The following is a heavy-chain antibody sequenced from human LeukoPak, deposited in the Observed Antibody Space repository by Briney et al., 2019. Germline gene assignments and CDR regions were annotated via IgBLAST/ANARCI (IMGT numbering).Heavy chain of an antibody. CDR2: MNAGNGNT. CDR3: ARQGYGVTSQGAADY. D-gene: IGHD4-23*01. J-gene: IGHJ4*02. CDR1: GYIFTDYA. V-gene: IGHV1-3*01. Sequence: GASVKVSCKASGYIFTDYAIHWLRQAPGQRPEWMGWMNAGNGNTKYSQKFQGRITLIRDTSAATAYMELSSLRHDDLAVYYCARQGYGVTSQGAADYWGQGTLVTVSS.